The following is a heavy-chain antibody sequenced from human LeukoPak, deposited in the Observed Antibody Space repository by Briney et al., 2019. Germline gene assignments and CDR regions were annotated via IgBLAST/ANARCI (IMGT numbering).Heavy chain of an antibody. CDR2: ISHIGRT. V-gene: IGHV4-59*01. CDR3: ARDLVTVTKGFDI. Sequence: IRQSPGTGLERIGYISHIGRTNYNPSLKSRVTISIDTSKNQFSLKLRSVTAADTAVYYCARDLVTVTKGFDIWGQGTMVSVSS. D-gene: IGHD4-17*01. J-gene: IGHJ3*02.